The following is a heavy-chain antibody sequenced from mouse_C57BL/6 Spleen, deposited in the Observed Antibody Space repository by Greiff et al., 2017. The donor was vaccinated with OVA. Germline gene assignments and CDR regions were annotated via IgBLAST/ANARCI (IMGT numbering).Heavy chain of an antibody. Sequence: QVQLQQSGAELVRPGASVTLSCKASGYTFTDYEMHWVKQTPVHGLEWIGAIDPETGGTAYNQKFKGKAILTADKSSSTAYMGLRSLTSEDSAVYYCTRLGSYYGSSYGYFDVWGTGTTVTVSS. CDR1: GYTFTDYE. J-gene: IGHJ1*03. D-gene: IGHD1-1*01. CDR2: IDPETGGT. CDR3: TRLGSYYGSSYGYFDV. V-gene: IGHV1-15*01.